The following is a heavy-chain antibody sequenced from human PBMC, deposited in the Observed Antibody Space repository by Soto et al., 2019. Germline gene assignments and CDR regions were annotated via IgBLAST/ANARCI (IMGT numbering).Heavy chain of an antibody. V-gene: IGHV1-46*03. J-gene: IGHJ6*03. Sequence: QVQLVQSGAEVKKPGASVKVSCKASGYTFTSYYMHWVRQAPGQGLEWMGIINPSGGSTSYAQKFQGRVTMTRATFASTVYMELSSLRSEDTAVYYCARDRVVVVVAATKPYYYMDVWGKGTTVTVSS. D-gene: IGHD2-15*01. CDR3: ARDRVVVVVAATKPYYYMDV. CDR2: INPSGGST. CDR1: GYTFTSYY.